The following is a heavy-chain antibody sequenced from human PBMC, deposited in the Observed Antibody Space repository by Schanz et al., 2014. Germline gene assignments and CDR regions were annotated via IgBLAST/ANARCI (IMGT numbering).Heavy chain of an antibody. D-gene: IGHD2-2*01. CDR1: GYTFTSYY. CDR2: INPSGGST. J-gene: IGHJ3*01. CDR3: ARGIPYCSSTSCSGLDAYDV. V-gene: IGHV1-46*01. Sequence: QVQLVQSGAEVKKPGASVKVSCKASGYTFTSYYIHWFRQAPGQGLEWMGIINPSGGSTSYAQKFQGRVTMTRDTSTSTVYMELSSLRAEDTAVYYCARGIPYCSSTSCSGLDAYDVWGQGTLVTVSS.